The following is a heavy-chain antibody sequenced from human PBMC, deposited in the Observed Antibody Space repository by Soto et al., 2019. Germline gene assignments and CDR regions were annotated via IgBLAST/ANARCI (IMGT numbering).Heavy chain of an antibody. V-gene: IGHV3-21*01. Sequence: GGSLRLSCAASGFTFSSYSMNWVRQAPGKGLEWVSSISSSSSYIYYADSVKGRFTISRDNAKNSLYLQMNSLRAEDTAVYYCARDRGLVVAAFVDYWGQGTLVTVS. CDR2: ISSSSSYI. D-gene: IGHD2-15*01. CDR3: ARDRGLVVAAFVDY. J-gene: IGHJ4*02. CDR1: GFTFSSYS.